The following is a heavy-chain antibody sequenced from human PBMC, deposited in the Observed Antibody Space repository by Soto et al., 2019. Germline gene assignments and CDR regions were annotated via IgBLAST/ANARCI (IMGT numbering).Heavy chain of an antibody. Sequence: EVQLVESGGDLAQPGGSLRLSCAASGFTFSDYWMTWVRQAPGQGLECVANIKRDGSDKFYVDSVKGRFSISRDNAKNSVYLQMNSLRAEDTAVYYCARGNWGTGIYYFDQWGQGTLVTVSS. CDR2: IKRDGSDK. D-gene: IGHD7-27*01. CDR3: ARGNWGTGIYYFDQ. V-gene: IGHV3-7*01. J-gene: IGHJ4*02. CDR1: GFTFSDYW.